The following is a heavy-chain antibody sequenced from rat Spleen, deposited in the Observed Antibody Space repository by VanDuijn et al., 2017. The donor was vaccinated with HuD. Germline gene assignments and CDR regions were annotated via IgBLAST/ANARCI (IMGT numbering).Heavy chain of an antibody. J-gene: IGHJ4*01. CDR2: IWNTGGT. D-gene: IGHD5-1*01. Sequence: QVQLKESGPGLVQPSQTLSLTCTVAGFSLTSYNVHWVRQPPGKGLEWMGVIWNTGGTRYNPALKSRLSISKDTSKSQVFLKKNRLQTEDTAAYYCARGRSPGQLGAGVMDAWGQGASVTVSS. CDR1: GFSLTSYN. CDR3: ARGRSPGQLGAGVMDA. V-gene: IGHV2-41*01.